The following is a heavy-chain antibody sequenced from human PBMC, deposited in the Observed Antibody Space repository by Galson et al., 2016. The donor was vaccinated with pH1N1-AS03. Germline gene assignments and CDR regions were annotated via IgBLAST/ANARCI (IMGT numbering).Heavy chain of an antibody. V-gene: IGHV2-5*02. Sequence: PALVKPTQTLTLTCSVSGVSVTSSGVGVGWFRQPPGKALEWLALVYWDETRRYSPSLKNRLTITKDSSKNQVVLTVTSVDPMDIATYFCALPNSGGNAFEIWGPWTMVTVSS. CDR2: VYWDETR. CDR1: GVSVTSSGVG. J-gene: IGHJ3*02. CDR3: ALPNSGGNAFEI. D-gene: IGHD2/OR15-2a*01.